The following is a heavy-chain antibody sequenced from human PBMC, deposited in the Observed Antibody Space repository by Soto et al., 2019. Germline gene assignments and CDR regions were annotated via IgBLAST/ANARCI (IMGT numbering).Heavy chain of an antibody. Sequence: ASVKVSCKASGYTFTGYAIHWVRQAPGQRHEWMGWINGGNGDTKYSQKFQGRVTITRDTSASTAYTELTSLGSEDTAVYHCARGYCSSTSCQYYFDFWGQGTLVTVSS. CDR1: GYTFTGYA. V-gene: IGHV1-3*01. J-gene: IGHJ4*02. CDR2: INGGNGDT. CDR3: ARGYCSSTSCQYYFDF. D-gene: IGHD2-2*01.